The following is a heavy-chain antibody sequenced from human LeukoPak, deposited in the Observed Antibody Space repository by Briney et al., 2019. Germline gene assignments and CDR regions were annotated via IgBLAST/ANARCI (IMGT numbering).Heavy chain of an antibody. CDR2: IKSKTDGETR. J-gene: IGHJ4*02. Sequence: GGSLRLSCAASGFTFNNAWMNWVRHAPGKGLEWVGRIKSKTDGETRDYAAPVKGRFTISRDDSKNTLYLQMNSLKTEDTAMYYCATDYGDYLFDSWGQGTLVTVSS. CDR1: GFTFNNAW. D-gene: IGHD4-17*01. V-gene: IGHV3-15*01. CDR3: ATDYGDYLFDS.